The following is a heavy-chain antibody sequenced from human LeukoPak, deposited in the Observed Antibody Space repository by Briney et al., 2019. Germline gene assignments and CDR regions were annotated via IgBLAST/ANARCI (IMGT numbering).Heavy chain of an antibody. J-gene: IGHJ4*02. CDR3: AKDQGDSSGYYYKY. V-gene: IGHV3-23*01. D-gene: IGHD3-22*01. CDR2: ISGSGGST. Sequence: GGSLRLSCAASGFTFSLHAMSWVRQAPGKGLEWVSIISGSGGSTYYVDSVKGRFTISRDNSKNTLYLQMNSLRAEDTAVYYCAKDQGDSSGYYYKYWGQGTLVTVSS. CDR1: GFTFSLHA.